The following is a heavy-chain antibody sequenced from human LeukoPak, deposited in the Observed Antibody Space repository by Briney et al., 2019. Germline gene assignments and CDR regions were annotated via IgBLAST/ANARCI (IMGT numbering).Heavy chain of an antibody. Sequence: ASVTVSCKASGYTFTSYGISWVRQAPAQGPEWMGWISAYKGNTNYAQKLQDRVTMNTDTSPNTASMAPKSPRTDDGPVYYCARPTGYYDDPTFLADPKRFWFDPWGQGTLVTVSS. J-gene: IGHJ5*02. CDR1: GYTFTSYG. CDR3: ARPTGYYDDPTFLADPKRFWFDP. D-gene: IGHD3-3*01. V-gene: IGHV1-18*01. CDR2: ISAYKGNT.